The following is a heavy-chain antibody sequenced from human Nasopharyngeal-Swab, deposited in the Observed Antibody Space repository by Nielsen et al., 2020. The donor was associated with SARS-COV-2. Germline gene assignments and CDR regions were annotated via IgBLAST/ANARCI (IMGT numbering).Heavy chain of an antibody. D-gene: IGHD6-19*01. CDR2: VKNDGTTT. J-gene: IGHJ4*02. Sequence: GGSLRLSCAASGFILSDYWVHWVRQAPGKGLVWVSHVKNDGTTTTYADAVKGRFTMSSDDAKNILYLQMNSLRTEDTAVYYCARDGQGAVDLDYWGQGSLVTVSS. CDR3: ARDGQGAVDLDY. V-gene: IGHV3-74*01. CDR1: GFILSDYW.